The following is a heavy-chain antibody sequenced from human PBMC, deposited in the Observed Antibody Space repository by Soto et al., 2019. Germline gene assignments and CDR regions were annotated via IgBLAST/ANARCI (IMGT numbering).Heavy chain of an antibody. CDR3: ARHYCDNDYGLDH. CDR2: ISYSGRT. J-gene: IGHJ4*02. V-gene: IGHV4-59*08. D-gene: IGHD5-12*01. CDR1: YVSVTNFF. Sequence: QVRLQESGPGLVKPSETLSLTCNVSYVSVTNFFWSWIRQPPGKGLEWIGFISYSGRTDSNPSLRSRVSISLDTSKNEFSLKLRSVTAPDTAVYYCARHYCDNDYGLDHWGQGTLVTVSS.